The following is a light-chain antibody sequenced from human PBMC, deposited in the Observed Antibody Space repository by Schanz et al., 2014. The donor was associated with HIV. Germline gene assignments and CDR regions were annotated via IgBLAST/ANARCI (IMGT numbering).Light chain of an antibody. Sequence: QSALTQPASVSGSPGQSITISCTGSSNDIGSYNLVSWYQQSPGKAPKLMIYESTKRPSGVSNRFSGSKSGNTASLTISGLQAEDEAHYYCCSYAGSSTFEVFGGGTKLTVL. CDR2: EST. V-gene: IGLV2-23*02. CDR3: CSYAGSSTFEV. CDR1: SNDIGSYNL. J-gene: IGLJ3*02.